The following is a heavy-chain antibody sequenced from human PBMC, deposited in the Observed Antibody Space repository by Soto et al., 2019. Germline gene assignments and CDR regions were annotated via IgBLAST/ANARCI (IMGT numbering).Heavy chain of an antibody. CDR1: GGSISSSSYY. Sequence: SETLSLTCTVSGGSISSSSYYWGWIRQPPGKGLEWIGSIYYSGSTYYNPSLKSRVTISVDTSKNQFSLKLSSVTAADTAVYYCARLGGTTGTTKPKVDYYYYGMDVWGQGTTVTVSS. V-gene: IGHV4-39*01. CDR3: ARLGGTTGTTKPKVDYYYYGMDV. J-gene: IGHJ6*02. CDR2: IYYSGST. D-gene: IGHD1-1*01.